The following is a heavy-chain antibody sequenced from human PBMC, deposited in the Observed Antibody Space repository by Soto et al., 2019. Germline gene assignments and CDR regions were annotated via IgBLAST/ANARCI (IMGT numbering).Heavy chain of an antibody. D-gene: IGHD6-13*01. V-gene: IGHV1-18*01. Sequence: QVPLVQSGAEVKKPGASVKVSCKASGYTFTSYGISWVRQAPGQGLEWMGWISAYNGNTNYAQKLQGRVTMTTDTSTGTAYMELRGVRSDDTGVYYCARGFYSSSWYAEGGSRFDPWGQGTLVTVSS. CDR1: GYTFTSYG. CDR2: ISAYNGNT. CDR3: ARGFYSSSWYAEGGSRFDP. J-gene: IGHJ5*02.